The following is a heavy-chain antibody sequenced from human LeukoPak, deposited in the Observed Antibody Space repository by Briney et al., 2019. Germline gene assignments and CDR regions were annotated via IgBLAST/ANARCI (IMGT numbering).Heavy chain of an antibody. CDR1: GYSFTGSY. V-gene: IGHV1-2*02. J-gene: IGHJ5*02. Sequence: ASVKVSCKASGYSFTGSYIHWVRQAPGQRLEWIGWISPNNGDTNYAQKFQGRVTMTRDTSINTASMELRGLGSDDTAVFYCARRPLLVEVAAFETWGQEPLVTVSS. D-gene: IGHD2-15*01. CDR2: ISPNNGDT. CDR3: ARRPLLVEVAAFET.